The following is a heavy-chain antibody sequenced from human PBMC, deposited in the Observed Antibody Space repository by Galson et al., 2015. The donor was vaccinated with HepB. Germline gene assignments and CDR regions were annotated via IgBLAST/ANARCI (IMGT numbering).Heavy chain of an antibody. CDR1: GGSFSGYY. D-gene: IGHD4-11*01. J-gene: IGHJ4*02. V-gene: IGHV4-34*01. Sequence: ETLSLTCAVYGGSFSGYYWSWIRQPPGKGLEWIGEINHSGSTNYNPSLKSRVTISVDTSKNQFSLKLSSVTAADTAVYYCATGGSPTTFDYWGQGTLVTVSS. CDR2: INHSGST. CDR3: ATGGSPTTFDY.